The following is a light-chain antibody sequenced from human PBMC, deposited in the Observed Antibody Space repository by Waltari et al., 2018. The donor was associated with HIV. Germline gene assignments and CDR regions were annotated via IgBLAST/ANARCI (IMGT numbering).Light chain of an antibody. CDR2: WAS. CDR3: QQYCSHPRT. Sequence: DIVLTQSPDSLTVSLGERATINCKASQSILFSTTNSNYLAWYQQKPGHPPKLLISWASGRRSGVPDRFSGAGSGTDFTLTITSLQAEDVAVYYCQQYCSHPRTFGQGTKLEI. CDR1: QSILFSTTNSNY. J-gene: IGKJ2*01. V-gene: IGKV4-1*01.